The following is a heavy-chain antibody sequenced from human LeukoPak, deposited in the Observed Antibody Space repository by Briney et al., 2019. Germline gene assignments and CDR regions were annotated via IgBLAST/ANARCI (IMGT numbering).Heavy chain of an antibody. D-gene: IGHD3-3*01. CDR3: ASRYDFWSGYPLSGAFDI. CDR2: IYYSGST. V-gene: IGHV4-39*01. CDR1: GGSISSSSYY. Sequence: KPSETLSLTCTVSGGSISSSSYYWGWIRQPPGKGLEWIGSIYYSGSTYYNPSLKSRVTISVDTSKNQFSLKLSSVTAADTAVYYCASRYDFWSGYPLSGAFDIWGQGTMVTVSS. J-gene: IGHJ3*02.